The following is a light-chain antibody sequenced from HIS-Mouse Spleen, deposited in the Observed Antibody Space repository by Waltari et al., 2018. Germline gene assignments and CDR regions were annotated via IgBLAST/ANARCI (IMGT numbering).Light chain of an antibody. CDR3: MQALQTPFT. CDR1: QSLLHSNGYNY. Sequence: DIVMTQSPLSLPVTPGEPASISCRSSQSLLHSNGYNYLDWYLQKPGQSPQLLIYLGSNRASGVPDRFSGSGSGTDSTLKISRVEAEDVGVYYCMQALQTPFTFGPGTKVDIK. J-gene: IGKJ3*01. V-gene: IGKV2-28*01. CDR2: LGS.